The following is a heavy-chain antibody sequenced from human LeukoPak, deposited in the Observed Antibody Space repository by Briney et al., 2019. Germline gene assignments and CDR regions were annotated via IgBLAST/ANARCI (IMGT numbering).Heavy chain of an antibody. D-gene: IGHD6-13*01. J-gene: IGHJ4*02. CDR2: IYYNGST. V-gene: IGHV4-39*01. Sequence: SETLSLTCTVSGGSISSSSYYWGWVRQPPGKGLEWIGSIYYNGSTYYNPSLKSRVTISVDTSKNQFSLKLSSVTAADTAVYYCAKIEYSSSFLWGQGTLVTVSS. CDR1: GGSISSSSYY. CDR3: AKIEYSSSFL.